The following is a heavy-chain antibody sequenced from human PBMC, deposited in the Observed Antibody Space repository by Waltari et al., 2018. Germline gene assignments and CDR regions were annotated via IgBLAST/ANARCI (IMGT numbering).Heavy chain of an antibody. CDR3: ARSPYNIAVDSISFYGLDV. V-gene: IGHV1-2*02. CDR2: INPNSGAK. D-gene: IGHD6-19*01. Sequence: QVQLVQSGAEVKKPGASVKVSCKASGYIFPGYYLPWVRQAPGQGLEWMGWINPNSGAKRYPQKFQGRVTMTRDTSISTAYMELNRLTSDDTAVYYCARSPYNIAVDSISFYGLDVWGQGTTVTVSS. J-gene: IGHJ6*02. CDR1: GYIFPGYY.